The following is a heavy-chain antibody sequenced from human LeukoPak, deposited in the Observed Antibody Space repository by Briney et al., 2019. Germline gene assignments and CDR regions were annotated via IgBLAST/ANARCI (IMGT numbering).Heavy chain of an antibody. Sequence: SSETLSLTCTVSGGSISSGSYYWSWIRQPAGKGLEWIGRIYTSGSTNYNPSLKSRVTISVDTSKNQFSLKLSSVTAADTAVYSSARSAPEPRSGDAFDIWGQGTMVTVSS. CDR2: IYTSGST. V-gene: IGHV4-61*02. D-gene: IGHD1-26*01. CDR3: ARSAPEPRSGDAFDI. CDR1: GGSISSGSYY. J-gene: IGHJ3*02.